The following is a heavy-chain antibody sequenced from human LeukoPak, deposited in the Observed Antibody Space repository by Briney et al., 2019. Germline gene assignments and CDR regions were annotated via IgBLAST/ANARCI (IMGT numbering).Heavy chain of an antibody. D-gene: IGHD2-21*02. CDR1: GGTFSSYA. V-gene: IGHV1-69*13. J-gene: IGHJ6*02. CDR2: IIPISGTA. CDR3: AVAYCGGDCYSWGAYYYYGMDV. Sequence: GASVKVSCKASGGTFSSYAISWVRQAPGQGLEWMGGIIPISGTANYAQKFQGRVTITADESTSTAYMELSSLRSEDTAVYYCAVAYCGGDCYSWGAYYYYGMDVWGQGTTVTVSS.